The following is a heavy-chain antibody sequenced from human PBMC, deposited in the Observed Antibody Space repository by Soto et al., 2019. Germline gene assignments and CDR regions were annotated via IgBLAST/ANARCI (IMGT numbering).Heavy chain of an antibody. V-gene: IGHV4-61*01. CDR3: ALPGWGGSDILTGYYRSSN. Sequence: SETLSLTCTVSGGSVSSVSYYWSWIRQPPGKGLEWIGYIYYSGSTNYNPSLKSRVTMSVDTSKNQFSLKLSSVTAADTAVYYCALPGWGGSDILTGYYRSSNWGQGTLVTVSS. D-gene: IGHD3-9*01. CDR1: GGSVSSVSYY. CDR2: IYYSGST. J-gene: IGHJ4*02.